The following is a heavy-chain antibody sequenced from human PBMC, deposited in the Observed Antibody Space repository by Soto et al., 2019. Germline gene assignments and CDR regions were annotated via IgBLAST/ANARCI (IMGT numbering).Heavy chain of an antibody. CDR2: IIPILGIA. CDR1: GGTFSSYT. J-gene: IGHJ5*02. D-gene: IGHD6-13*01. CDR3: ASWDSSSWYPRWFDP. Sequence: QVQLVQSGAEVKKPGSSVKVSCKASGGTFSSYTISWVRQAPGQGLEWMGRIIPILGIANYAQKFQGRVTITADKSTXTAYMELSSLRSEDTAVYYCASWDSSSWYPRWFDPWGQGTLVTVSS. V-gene: IGHV1-69*02.